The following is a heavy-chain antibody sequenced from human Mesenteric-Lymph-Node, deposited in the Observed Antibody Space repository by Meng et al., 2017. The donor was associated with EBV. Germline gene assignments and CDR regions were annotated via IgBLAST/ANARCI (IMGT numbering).Heavy chain of an antibody. CDR3: AKDGTPYCAGDCYLDY. Sequence: HVPLVQSGAEVKKPGASVKVSCKTSGYTFTSYGISWVRQAPGQGLEWMGWISGYNGTTNYAQKLQGRVTMTTDTSTNTAYMDLRSLRSDDTAVYYCAKDGTPYCAGDCYLDYWGQGTLVTVSS. D-gene: IGHD2-21*02. J-gene: IGHJ4*02. CDR1: GYTFTSYG. V-gene: IGHV1-18*01. CDR2: ISGYNGTT.